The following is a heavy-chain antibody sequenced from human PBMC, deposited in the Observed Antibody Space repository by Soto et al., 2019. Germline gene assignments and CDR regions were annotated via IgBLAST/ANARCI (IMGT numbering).Heavy chain of an antibody. J-gene: IGHJ6*02. CDR3: ARDGRNSSSWYDNYYYYCMDV. Sequence: GGSLRLSCAASGFTFSSYAMHWVRQAPGKGLEWVAVISYDGSNKYYADSVKGRFTISRDNSKNTLYLQMNSLRAEDTAVYYCARDGRNSSSWYDNYYYYCMDVWGQGTTVTVSS. CDR2: ISYDGSNK. V-gene: IGHV3-30-3*01. D-gene: IGHD6-13*01. CDR1: GFTFSSYA.